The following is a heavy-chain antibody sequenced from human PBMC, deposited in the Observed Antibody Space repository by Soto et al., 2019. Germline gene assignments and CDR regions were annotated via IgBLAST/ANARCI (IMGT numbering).Heavy chain of an antibody. CDR2: IDPSDSYT. V-gene: IGHV5-10-1*01. Sequence: GASVKVSCKASGGTFSSDAISWVRQMPGKGLEWMGRIDPSDSYTNYSPSFQGHVTISADKSISTAYLQWSSLKASDTAMYYCARLAVAGTLYYYGMDVWGQGTTVTVSS. CDR3: ARLAVAGTLYYYGMDV. D-gene: IGHD6-19*01. J-gene: IGHJ6*02. CDR1: GGTFSSDA.